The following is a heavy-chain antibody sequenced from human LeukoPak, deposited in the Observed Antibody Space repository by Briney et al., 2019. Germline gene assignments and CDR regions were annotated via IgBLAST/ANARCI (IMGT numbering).Heavy chain of an antibody. CDR3: ARFYGSGSYYNDY. J-gene: IGHJ4*02. CDR2: ISSSSSYI. CDR1: GFTFSSYS. Sequence: GGSLRLSCAASGFTFSSYSMNWVRQAPGKGLEWVSSISSSSSYIYYADLVKGRFTISRDNAKNSLYLQMNSLRAEDTAVYYCARFYGSGSYYNDYWGQGTLVTVSS. V-gene: IGHV3-21*01. D-gene: IGHD3-10*01.